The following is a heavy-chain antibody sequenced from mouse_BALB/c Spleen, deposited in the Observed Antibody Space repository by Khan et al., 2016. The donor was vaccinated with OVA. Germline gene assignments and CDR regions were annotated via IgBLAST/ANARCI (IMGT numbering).Heavy chain of an antibody. CDR1: GYNFTSYT. V-gene: IGHV1-4*01. J-gene: IGHJ3*01. Sequence: QVQLKESGAELARPGASVKMSCQASGYNFTSYTIHWIKKRPGQGLEWIGYINPSNGYTNYNQKFKDKATLTTDKSSTTAYLQLSSLTSDDSAVYNCVRDGAYHRNDGWFAYWGQGTLVTVSA. CDR3: VRDGAYHRNDGWFAY. CDR2: INPSNGYT. D-gene: IGHD2-14*01.